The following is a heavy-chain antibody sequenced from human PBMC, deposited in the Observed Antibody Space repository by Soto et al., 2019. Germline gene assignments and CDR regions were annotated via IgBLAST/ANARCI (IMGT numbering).Heavy chain of an antibody. D-gene: IGHD3-3*01. CDR3: ARSRITIFGVGDFDY. J-gene: IGHJ4*02. V-gene: IGHV4-39*01. CDR2: IYYSGST. CDR1: GGSISSRSYY. Sequence: SETLSLTCTVSGGSISSRSYYWGWIRQPPGKGLEWIGSIYYSGSTYYNPSLKSRVTISVDTSKNQFSLKLSSVTAADTAVYYCARSRITIFGVGDFDYWGQGTLVTVSS.